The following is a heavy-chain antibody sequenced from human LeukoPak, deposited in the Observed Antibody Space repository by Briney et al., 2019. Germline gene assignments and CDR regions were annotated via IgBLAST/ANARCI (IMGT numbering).Heavy chain of an antibody. CDR3: ATQEHSTSYLDY. V-gene: IGHV3-11*01. D-gene: IGHD2-2*01. J-gene: IGHJ4*02. Sequence: PGGSLRLSCAASGFTFSDYYMNWIRQAPGKGLEWVSYISSSGATIYYADSVKGRFTISRDSAKNSLYLQMNSLKAEDTAVYYCATQEHSTSYLDYWGQGTLVTVSS. CDR1: GFTFSDYY. CDR2: ISSSGATI.